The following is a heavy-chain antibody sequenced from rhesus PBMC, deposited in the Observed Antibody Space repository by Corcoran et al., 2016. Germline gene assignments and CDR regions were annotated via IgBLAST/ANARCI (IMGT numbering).Heavy chain of an antibody. V-gene: IGHV3S16*01. CDR3: TSEYCTSTTCYP. J-gene: IGHJ5-1*01. D-gene: IGHD2-2*01. CDR1: GFTFSSYG. CDR2: ISSARNSI. Sequence: EVQLVESGGGLVQPGGSLRLSCAASGFTFSSYGMSWVRQAPGKGLEWVSSISSARNSIYYADSVKGRFTISRDTAKNSLSLQMNSLRAEDTAVYYCTSEYCTSTTCYPWGPGVLVTVSS.